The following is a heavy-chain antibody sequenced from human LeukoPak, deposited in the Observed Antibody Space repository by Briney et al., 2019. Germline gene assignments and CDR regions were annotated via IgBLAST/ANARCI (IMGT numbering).Heavy chain of an antibody. CDR1: GDSISGYY. Sequence: PSETLSLTCTVSGDSISGYYWSWIRQPPGKGLEWIGEINHSGSTNYNPSLKSRVTISVDTSKNQFSLKLSSVTAADTAVYYCATGRVRYFDWLLNPDYWGQGTLVTVSS. CDR2: INHSGST. J-gene: IGHJ4*02. D-gene: IGHD3-9*01. CDR3: ATGRVRYFDWLLNPDY. V-gene: IGHV4-34*01.